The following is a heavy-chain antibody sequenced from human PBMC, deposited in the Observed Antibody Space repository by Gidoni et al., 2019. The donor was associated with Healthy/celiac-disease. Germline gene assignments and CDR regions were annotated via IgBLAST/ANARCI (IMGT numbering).Heavy chain of an antibody. CDR1: GGSFSGYY. V-gene: IGHV4-34*01. J-gene: IGHJ4*02. Sequence: VQLQQWGAGLLKHSETLSLTCAVYGGSFSGYYWSWIRQPPGKGLEWIGEINHSGSTNYTPSLKSRVTISVDTSKNQFSLKLSSVTAADTAVYYCARRPGIAVAPVDYWGQGTLVTVSS. CDR3: ARRPGIAVAPVDY. CDR2: INHSGST. D-gene: IGHD6-19*01.